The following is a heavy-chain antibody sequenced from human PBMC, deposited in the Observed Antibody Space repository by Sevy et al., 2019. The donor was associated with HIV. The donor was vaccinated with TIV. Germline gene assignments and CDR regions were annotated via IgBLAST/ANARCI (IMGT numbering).Heavy chain of an antibody. CDR1: GFTFSSYF. CDR3: AGDKEGNGNGYFDY. J-gene: IGHJ4*02. CDR2: IGRSSSHI. Sequence: GGSLRLSCETSGFTFSSYFINWVRQSPGKGLEWVAPIGRSSSHIYYADSVKGRFTISRDNGKNSLYLQMNSLRVDDTAIYYCAGDKEGNGNGYFDYWGQGALVTVSS. V-gene: IGHV3-21*06. D-gene: IGHD3-22*01.